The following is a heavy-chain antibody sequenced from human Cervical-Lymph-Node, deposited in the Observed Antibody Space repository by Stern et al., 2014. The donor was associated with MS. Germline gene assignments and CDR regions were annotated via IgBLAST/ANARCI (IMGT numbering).Heavy chain of an antibody. D-gene: IGHD3-9*01. CDR1: GYTFNYYG. Sequence: QVPLEESGAEVKEPGDSLKVSCKASGYTFNYYGISWVRQAPGQGLAWEGWISADNGDTSYAQKVQGRVTRTTETSTSKGYMGVRSLRSDDTAVYYCARWMRYGNFEDFDYWGQGTLFTVS. CDR2: ISADNGDT. J-gene: IGHJ4*02. CDR3: ARWMRYGNFEDFDY. V-gene: IGHV1-18*01.